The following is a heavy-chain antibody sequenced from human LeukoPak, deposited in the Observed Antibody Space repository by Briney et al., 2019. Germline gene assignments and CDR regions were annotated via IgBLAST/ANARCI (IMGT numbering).Heavy chain of an antibody. J-gene: IGHJ4*02. V-gene: IGHV3-30-3*01. CDR3: ARDQAPYDFWSGYYGGYFDY. CDR1: GFPFSSYA. Sequence: GGSLSLSCAASGFPFSSYAMHWVRQAPGKGLEWVAVISYDGSNKYYADSVKGRFTISRDNSKNTLYLQMNSLRAEDTAVYYCARDQAPYDFWSGYYGGYFDYWGQGTLVTVSS. CDR2: ISYDGSNK. D-gene: IGHD3-3*01.